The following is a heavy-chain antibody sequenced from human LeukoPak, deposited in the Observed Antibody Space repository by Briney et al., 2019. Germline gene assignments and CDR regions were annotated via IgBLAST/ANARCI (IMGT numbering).Heavy chain of an antibody. V-gene: IGHV3-23*01. CDR1: GFTFSSYA. J-gene: IGHJ4*02. Sequence: GGSLRLSCAASGFTFSSYAMSWVRQAPGKGLEWVSAISGSGGSAYYADSVKGRFTISRDNSKNTLYLQMNSPIVEDTAVYYCAGGDSGFGYWGQGTLVTVSS. D-gene: IGHD3-10*01. CDR3: AGGDSGFGY. CDR2: ISGSGGSA.